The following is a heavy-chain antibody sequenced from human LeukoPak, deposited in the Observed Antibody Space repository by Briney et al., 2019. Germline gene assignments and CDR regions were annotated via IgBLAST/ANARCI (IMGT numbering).Heavy chain of an antibody. J-gene: IGHJ6*03. D-gene: IGHD1-14*01. Sequence: PGGSLRLSCAASGFIVSDNYMSWVRQAPGKGLEWVSIIYDDAYYADSVKGRFTISRDSSKNTVYLQMNSLRAEDTALYYCARDHRDYYMDVWGQGTTVTVSS. CDR1: GFIVSDNY. CDR3: ARDHRDYYMDV. CDR2: IYDDA. V-gene: IGHV3-53*01.